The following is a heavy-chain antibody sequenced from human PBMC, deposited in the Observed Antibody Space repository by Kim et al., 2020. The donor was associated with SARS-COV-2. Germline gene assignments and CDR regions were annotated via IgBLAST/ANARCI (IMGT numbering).Heavy chain of an antibody. CDR2: INHSGST. J-gene: IGHJ4*02. Sequence: SETLSLTCAVYGGSFSGYYWSWIRQPPGKGLEWIGEINHSGSTNYNPSLKSRVTISVDTSKNQFSLKLSSVTAADTAVYYCARQNYYEYFWGIYRYSHFDYWGQGTLVTVSS. CDR1: GGSFSGYY. D-gene: IGHD3-16*02. CDR3: ARQNYYEYFWGIYRYSHFDY. V-gene: IGHV4-34*01.